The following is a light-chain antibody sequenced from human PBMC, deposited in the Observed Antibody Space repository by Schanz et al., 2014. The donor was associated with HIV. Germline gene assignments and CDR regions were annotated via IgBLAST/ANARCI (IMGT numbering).Light chain of an antibody. Sequence: QSVLTQPPSVSGAPGQRVTISCAGSRSNIGAGYDVHWYQQFPRTAPRLLIFGNNNRPSGVPDRFSGSKSGTSVSLAITGLQAEDEADYYCQSYDSSLSGSVFGGGTQLTVL. CDR2: GNN. V-gene: IGLV1-40*01. CDR1: RSNIGAGYD. CDR3: QSYDSSLSGSV. J-gene: IGLJ7*01.